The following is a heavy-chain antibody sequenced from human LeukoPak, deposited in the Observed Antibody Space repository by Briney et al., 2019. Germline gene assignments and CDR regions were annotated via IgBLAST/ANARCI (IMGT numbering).Heavy chain of an antibody. Sequence: GGSLRLSCAASGFTFSYYWMYWVRQAPGKGLVWVSHITGDGSTTNYADSVKGRFTISRDNAKNTLYLQMNSLRVEDTAVYYCVRDWFGEHIRGQGTLVTVSS. V-gene: IGHV3-74*01. J-gene: IGHJ4*02. CDR3: VRDWFGEHI. D-gene: IGHD3-10*01. CDR1: GFTFSYYW. CDR2: ITGDGSTT.